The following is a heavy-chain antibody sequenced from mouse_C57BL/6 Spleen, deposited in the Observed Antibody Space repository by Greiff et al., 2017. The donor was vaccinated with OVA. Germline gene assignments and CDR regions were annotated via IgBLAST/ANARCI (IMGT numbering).Heavy chain of an antibody. CDR2: IYPGDGDT. Sequence: VKLMESGPELVKPGASVKISCKASGYAFSSSWMNWVKQRPGKGLEWIGRIYPGDGDTNYNGKFKGKATLTADKSSSTAYMQLSSLTSEDSAVYFCAPGPITTVPAWFAYWGQGTLVTVSA. J-gene: IGHJ3*01. CDR1: GYAFSSSW. CDR3: APGPITTVPAWFAY. V-gene: IGHV1-82*01. D-gene: IGHD1-1*01.